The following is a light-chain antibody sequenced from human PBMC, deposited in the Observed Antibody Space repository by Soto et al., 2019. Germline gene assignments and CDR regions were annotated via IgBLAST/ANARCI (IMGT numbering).Light chain of an antibody. CDR1: SSDVGSYNL. V-gene: IGLV2-23*01. J-gene: IGLJ2*01. CDR3: CSYAGSSTDVV. Sequence: QSVLTQPASVSGSPGQSITISCTGTSSDVGSYNLVSWYQQHPGKDPKLMIYEGSKRPSGVSNRFSGSKSGNTASLTISGLQAEDEADYYCCSYAGSSTDVVLGGGTKLTVL. CDR2: EGS.